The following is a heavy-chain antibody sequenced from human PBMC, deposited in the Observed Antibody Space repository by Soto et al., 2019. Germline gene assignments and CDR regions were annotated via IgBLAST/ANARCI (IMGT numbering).Heavy chain of an antibody. J-gene: IGHJ4*02. CDR2: IYSGGNA. Sequence: RRLSCAASGFSVSSNFMRWVRQAPGKGLEWVSLIYSGGNASYADSVKGRFTISRDNAKNTLYLQMNNLRAEDTAVYYCARGGDPDYWGQGTLVTVSS. V-gene: IGHV3-66*01. D-gene: IGHD2-21*02. CDR1: GFSVSSNF. CDR3: ARGGDPDY.